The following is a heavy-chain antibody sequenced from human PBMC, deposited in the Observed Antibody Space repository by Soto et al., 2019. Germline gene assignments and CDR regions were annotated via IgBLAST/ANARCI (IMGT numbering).Heavy chain of an antibody. V-gene: IGHV3-15*01. D-gene: IGHD6-19*01. J-gene: IGHJ4*02. Sequence: EVQLVESGGGLVKPGGSLRLSCAASGITLDSAWVNWVRQAPGKGLEWVAQAKRKAAGGAIDYAAPVKGRFIISRDDSKDMADLQMTSLKIEDTALYYCTTGCGSAWYWWGQGTLVTVSS. CDR1: GITLDSAW. CDR2: AKRKAAGGAI. CDR3: TTGCGSAWYW.